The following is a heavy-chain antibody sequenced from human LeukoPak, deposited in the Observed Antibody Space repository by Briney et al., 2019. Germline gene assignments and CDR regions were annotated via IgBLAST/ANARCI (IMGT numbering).Heavy chain of an antibody. CDR2: INPNSGGT. J-gene: IGHJ4*02. CDR3: ARDRGQLWLRCFDY. CDR1: GYTFTGYY. V-gene: IGHV1-2*02. Sequence: EASVKVSCKASGYTFTGYYMRWVRQAPGQGLEWMGWINPNSGGTNYAQKFQGRVTMTRDTSISTAYMELSRLRSDDTAVYYCARDRGQLWLRCFDYWGQGTLVTVSS. D-gene: IGHD5-18*01.